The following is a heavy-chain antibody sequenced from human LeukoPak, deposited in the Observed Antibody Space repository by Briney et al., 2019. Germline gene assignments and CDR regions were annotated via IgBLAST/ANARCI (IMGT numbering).Heavy chain of an antibody. Sequence: SETLSLTCAVYGGSFSGYYWSWIRQPPGKGLEWIGGINHSGSTNYNPSLKSRVTISVDTSKNQFSLKLSSVTAADTAVYYCARGPGNPNYYYYGMDVWGQGTTVTVSS. CDR3: ARGPGNPNYYYYGMDV. D-gene: IGHD2/OR15-2a*01. CDR2: INHSGST. CDR1: GGSFSGYY. J-gene: IGHJ6*02. V-gene: IGHV4-34*01.